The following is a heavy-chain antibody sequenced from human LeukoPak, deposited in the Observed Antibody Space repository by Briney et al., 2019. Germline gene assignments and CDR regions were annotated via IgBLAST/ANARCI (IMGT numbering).Heavy chain of an antibody. Sequence: GGSLRLSCAASGFTFSSYSMNWVRQAPGKGLVWVSRINSEGSITSYADSVKGRFTISRDNAKNTLYLQMNSLRAEDTAIYYCARVFCSSAGCYSFDYWGQGTLLTVSS. D-gene: IGHD2-2*01. CDR1: GFTFSSYS. CDR2: INSEGSIT. V-gene: IGHV3-74*01. CDR3: ARVFCSSAGCYSFDY. J-gene: IGHJ4*02.